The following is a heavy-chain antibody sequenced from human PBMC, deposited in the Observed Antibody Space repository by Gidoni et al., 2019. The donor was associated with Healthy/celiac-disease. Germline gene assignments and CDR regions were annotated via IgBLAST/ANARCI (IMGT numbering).Heavy chain of an antibody. J-gene: IGHJ5*02. Sequence: KGRFTISRDNSKNTLYLQMSSLRAEDTAVYYCVKDANYYGSGSQAHSNWFDPWGQGTLVTVSS. D-gene: IGHD3-10*01. V-gene: IGHV3-64D*06. CDR3: VKDANYYGSGSQAHSNWFDP.